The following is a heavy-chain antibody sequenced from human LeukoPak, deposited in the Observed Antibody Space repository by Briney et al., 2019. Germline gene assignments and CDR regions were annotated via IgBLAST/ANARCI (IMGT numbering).Heavy chain of an antibody. CDR1: GFTFSSYS. CDR3: ARDLHYYDSPFDY. J-gene: IGHJ4*02. V-gene: IGHV3-48*04. CDR2: ISSSSSTI. Sequence: GGSLRLSCAASGFTFSSYSMNWVRQAPGKGLEWVSYISSSSSTIYYADSVKGRFTISRDNAKNSLYLQMNSLRAEDTAVYYCARDLHYYDSPFDYWGQGTLVTVSS. D-gene: IGHD3-22*01.